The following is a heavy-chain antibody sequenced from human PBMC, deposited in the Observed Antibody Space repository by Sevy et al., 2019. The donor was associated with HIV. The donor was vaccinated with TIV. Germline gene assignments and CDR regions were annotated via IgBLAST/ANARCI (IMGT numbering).Heavy chain of an antibody. CDR1: GFTFGDYA. Sequence: GGSLRLSCTTSGFTFGDYAMGWFRQAPGKGLEWVGFIRTTASGGKTDYAASVKGTFIISRDDSKSIAYLQMNSLKTEDTAVYYCTRSFSVTWYPHHWGQGTLVTVSS. V-gene: IGHV3-49*03. D-gene: IGHD6-13*01. J-gene: IGHJ5*02. CDR3: TRSFSVTWYPHH. CDR2: IRTTASGGKT.